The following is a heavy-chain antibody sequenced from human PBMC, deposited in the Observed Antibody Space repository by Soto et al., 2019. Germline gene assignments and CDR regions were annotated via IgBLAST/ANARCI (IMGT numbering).Heavy chain of an antibody. CDR1: GFTFSAYA. Sequence: GGSLRLSCAASGFTFSAYAMNWVRQAPGQGLEYVSAISSNGGSTYYANSVKGRFTISRDNSKNTLYLQMVSLRAEDMAVYYCAREVPNSGYDPHYMDVWGKGTTVTVSS. J-gene: IGHJ6*03. D-gene: IGHD5-12*01. CDR2: ISSNGGST. V-gene: IGHV3-64*01. CDR3: AREVPNSGYDPHYMDV.